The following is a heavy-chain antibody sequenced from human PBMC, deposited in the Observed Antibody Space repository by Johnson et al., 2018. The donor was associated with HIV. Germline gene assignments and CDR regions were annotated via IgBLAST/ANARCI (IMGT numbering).Heavy chain of an antibody. CDR3: ARDEWLNDAFDI. V-gene: IGHV3-74*01. CDR2: INSDGSST. J-gene: IGHJ3*02. Sequence: VQLVESGGGLVKPGGSLRLSCAASGFTFSDAWMNWVRQTPGKGLEWVSRINSDGSSTTYADSVKGQFTISRDNAKNTLYLQMNSLRAEDTAVYYCARDEWLNDAFDIWGQGTMVTVSS. CDR1: GFTFSDAW. D-gene: IGHD3-3*01.